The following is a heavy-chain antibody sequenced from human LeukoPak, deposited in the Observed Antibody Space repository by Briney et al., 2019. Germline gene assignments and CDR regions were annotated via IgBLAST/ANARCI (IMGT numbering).Heavy chain of an antibody. CDR2: IYSSGST. J-gene: IGHJ4*02. D-gene: IGHD6-19*01. CDR1: GGSISSYY. V-gene: IGHV4-4*07. Sequence: KPSETPSLTCTVSGGSISSYYWGWIRQPPRQGPEWIGRIYSSGSTNYNPSLKSRVTMSVDTSKNQFSLTLSSLTAADTAFYYCARESYSSGWYKDYWGQGILVTVSS. CDR3: ARESYSSGWYKDY.